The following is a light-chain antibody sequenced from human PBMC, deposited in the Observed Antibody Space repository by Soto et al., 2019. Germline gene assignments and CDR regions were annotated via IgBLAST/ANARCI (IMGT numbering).Light chain of an antibody. J-gene: IGKJ1*01. Sequence: NQMTLSAWSLSAYRKGRVTSSCRASQSIGNYLNWYRQKPGKAPELLIYAASILQSEVPSRFRVSVSGTDFSLTISSLQPEDFASYYCQQSYHVLPWTFAQGTKLDIK. CDR3: QQSYHVLPWT. V-gene: IGKV1-39*01. CDR2: AAS. CDR1: QSIGNY.